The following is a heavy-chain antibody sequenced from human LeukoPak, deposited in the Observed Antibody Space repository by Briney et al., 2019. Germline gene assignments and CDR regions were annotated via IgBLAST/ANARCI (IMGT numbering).Heavy chain of an antibody. D-gene: IGHD6-6*01. CDR1: GFTSSSYG. CDR2: IRFDGSNK. CDR3: AKVKAIHGSSFDGYYMDV. V-gene: IGHV3-30*02. Sequence: GGSLRLSCAASGFTSSSYGMHWVRQAPGKGLEWVAFIRFDGSNKYYADSVKGRFTISRDNSKSTLYLQMNSLRPEDTAVYYCAKVKAIHGSSFDGYYMDVWGKGTTVTVSS. J-gene: IGHJ6*03.